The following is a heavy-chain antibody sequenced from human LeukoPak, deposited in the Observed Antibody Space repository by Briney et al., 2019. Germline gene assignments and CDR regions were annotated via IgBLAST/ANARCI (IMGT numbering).Heavy chain of an antibody. CDR2: ISYDGSNK. CDR1: GFTFSSYA. J-gene: IGHJ6*02. CDR3: ARDRQNKKYYYYYGMDV. V-gene: IGHV3-30-3*01. Sequence: PGRSLRLSCAASGFTFSSYAMHWVRQAPGKGLEWVAVISYDGSNKYHADSVKGRFTISRDNSKNTLYLQMNSLRAEDTAVYYCARDRQNKKYYYYYGMDVWGQGTTVTVSS.